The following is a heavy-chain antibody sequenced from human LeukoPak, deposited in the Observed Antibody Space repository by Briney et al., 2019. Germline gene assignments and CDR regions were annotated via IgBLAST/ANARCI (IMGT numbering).Heavy chain of an antibody. D-gene: IGHD4-17*01. CDR3: AKRPSDYGDYVSYFDH. J-gene: IGHJ4*02. Sequence: GGSLRLSCGASGFSFISYGMHWVRQAPGKGLEWVGVISDAGRSKHYADSVKGRFTISRDNSKDTLYLQMNSLRAEDTAVYYCAKRPSDYGDYVSYFDHLGQGTLVTVSS. CDR1: GFSFISYG. CDR2: ISDAGRSK. V-gene: IGHV3-30*18.